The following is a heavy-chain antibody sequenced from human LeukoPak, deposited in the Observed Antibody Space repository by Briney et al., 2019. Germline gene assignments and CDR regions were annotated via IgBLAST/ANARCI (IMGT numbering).Heavy chain of an antibody. J-gene: IGHJ4*02. CDR2: ISGSGGST. CDR3: ASPLVS. V-gene: IGHV3-23*01. Sequence: GGSLRLSCAASGFPFDVQTMSWVRQAPGKGLEWVSAISGSGGSTYYADSVKGRFTISRDNSKNTLYLQMNSLRAEDTAVYYCASPLVSWGQGTLVTVSS. CDR1: GFPFDVQT. D-gene: IGHD2-15*01.